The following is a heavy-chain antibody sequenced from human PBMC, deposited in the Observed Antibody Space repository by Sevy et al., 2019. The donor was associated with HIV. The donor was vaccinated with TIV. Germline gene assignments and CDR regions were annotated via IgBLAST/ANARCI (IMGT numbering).Heavy chain of an antibody. CDR2: TYYRSKWYN. Sequence: SQTLSLTCAISGDSVSSNSAAWNWIRQSPSRGLEWLGRTYYRSKWYNDYAVSVKSRITINPDTSKNQFSVQLNSVTPEDTAVYYCASLHYYDSSVGNDAFDIWGQGTMVTVSS. J-gene: IGHJ3*02. V-gene: IGHV6-1*01. CDR1: GDSVSSNSAA. D-gene: IGHD3-22*01. CDR3: ASLHYYDSSVGNDAFDI.